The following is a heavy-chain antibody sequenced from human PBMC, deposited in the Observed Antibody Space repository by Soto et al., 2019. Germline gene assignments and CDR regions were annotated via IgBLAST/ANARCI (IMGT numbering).Heavy chain of an antibody. J-gene: IGHJ6*02. V-gene: IGHV3-23*01. D-gene: IGHD6-13*01. Sequence: EVQLLESGGGLVQPGGSLRLSCAASGFTFSSYAMSWVRQAPGEGLEWVSAISGSGGSTYYADSVKGRFTISRDNSKNTLYLQMNSLRAEDTAVYYCANTIYSSSWYSPHYYYYGMDVWGQGTTVTVSS. CDR1: GFTFSSYA. CDR3: ANTIYSSSWYSPHYYYYGMDV. CDR2: ISGSGGST.